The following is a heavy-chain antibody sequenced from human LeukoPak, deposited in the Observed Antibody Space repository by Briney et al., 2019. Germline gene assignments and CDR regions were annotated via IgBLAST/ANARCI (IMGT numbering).Heavy chain of an antibody. CDR3: ARDFTGYSSSWYWFDP. V-gene: IGHV3-48*01. CDR2: ISSSSSTI. D-gene: IGHD6-13*01. J-gene: IGHJ5*02. Sequence: GGSLRLSCAASGFTFSSYSMNWVRQAPGKGVEWVSYISSSSSTIYYADSVKGRFTISRDNAKNSLYLQMNSLRAEDTAVYYCARDFTGYSSSWYWFDPWGQGTLVTVSS. CDR1: GFTFSSYS.